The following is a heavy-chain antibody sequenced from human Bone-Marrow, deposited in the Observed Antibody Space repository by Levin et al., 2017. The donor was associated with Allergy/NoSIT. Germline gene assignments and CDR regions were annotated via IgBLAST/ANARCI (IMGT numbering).Heavy chain of an antibody. V-gene: IGHV4-59*08. Sequence: SPTLSLTCTVSGGSITGYYWSWIRQAPGKGLEWTGNIHYSGGTKYNPSLKSRLTISVDTSKNQFSLKLSSISAADTAVYYCARHVGKWGFDFWGQGTLVTVSS. J-gene: IGHJ4*02. CDR3: ARHVGKWGFDF. CDR2: IHYSGGT. D-gene: IGHD1-26*01. CDR1: GGSITGYY.